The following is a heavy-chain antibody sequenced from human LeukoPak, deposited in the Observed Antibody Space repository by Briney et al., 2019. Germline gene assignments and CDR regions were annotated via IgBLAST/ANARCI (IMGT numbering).Heavy chain of an antibody. J-gene: IGHJ4*02. Sequence: GGSLRLSCAASGFIFNDYYMSWIRQAPGKGLEWLSYISRTGNTIYYRDSVKGRFTISRDNANNLLHLQMDNLRAEDTAVYYCARDLGSSTGTTAFDYWGLGTLVTVYS. V-gene: IGHV3-11*01. D-gene: IGHD4-17*01. CDR3: ARDLGSSTGTTAFDY. CDR2: ISRTGNTI. CDR1: GFIFNDYY.